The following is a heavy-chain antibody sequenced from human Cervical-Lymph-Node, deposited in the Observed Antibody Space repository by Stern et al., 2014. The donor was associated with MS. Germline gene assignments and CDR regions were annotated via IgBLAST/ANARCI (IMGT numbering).Heavy chain of an antibody. V-gene: IGHV5-51*01. CDR3: ARHCAKREQCAFDY. CDR1: GYSFTNYW. Sequence: EVQLVQSGAEVKKPGESLKISCKGSGYSFTNYWIGWVRQMPGKGLEWMGIIYPGESDTRYSPSFQGQVTISADKSIRTASLQWSSLKASDTAMYYCARHCAKREQCAFDYWGQGTLVTVSS. J-gene: IGHJ4*02. CDR2: IYPGESDT. D-gene: IGHD6-19*01.